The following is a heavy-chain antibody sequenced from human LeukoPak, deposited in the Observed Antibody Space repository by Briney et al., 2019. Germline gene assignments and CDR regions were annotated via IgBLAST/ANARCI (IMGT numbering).Heavy chain of an antibody. J-gene: IGHJ4*02. Sequence: PSETLSLTCAVYGGSFSGYYWSWIRQPPGKGLEWIGEINHSGSTNYNPSLKSRVTISVDTSKNQFSLKLSSVTAADTAVYYCASGRDDGYSSGWPAGYWGQGTLVTVSS. CDR3: ASGRDDGYSSGWPAGY. CDR2: INHSGST. CDR1: GGSFSGYY. D-gene: IGHD6-19*01. V-gene: IGHV4-34*01.